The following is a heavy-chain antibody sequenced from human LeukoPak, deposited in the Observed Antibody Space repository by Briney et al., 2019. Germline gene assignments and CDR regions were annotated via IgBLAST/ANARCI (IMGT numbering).Heavy chain of an antibody. V-gene: IGHV3-23*01. CDR2: ISGSGGST. J-gene: IGHJ5*02. CDR1: GFTFSRYA. CDR3: ANGGLWLPTRTA. Sequence: GGSLRLSCAASGFTFSRYAMSWVRQAPGKGLEWVSAISGSGGSTNYADSVKGRFTLSRDNSKNTLYLQMNSLRAEDTAVYYCANGGLWLPTRTAWGQGTLVTVSS. D-gene: IGHD3-22*01.